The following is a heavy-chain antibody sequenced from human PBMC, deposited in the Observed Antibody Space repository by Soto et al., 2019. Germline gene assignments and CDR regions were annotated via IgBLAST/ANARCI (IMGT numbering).Heavy chain of an antibody. CDR2: IHYSGNT. Sequence: PSETLSLTCTVSGGSISNYYWSWIRQPPGKGLEWIGYIHYSGNTKYNPSLKSRINITADTSKNHFSLKLSSVTAADTSVYFCARGHYDFWSGYFATIDYWGQGTLVTVSS. V-gene: IGHV4-59*08. CDR3: ARGHYDFWSGYFATIDY. J-gene: IGHJ4*02. D-gene: IGHD3-3*01. CDR1: GGSISNYY.